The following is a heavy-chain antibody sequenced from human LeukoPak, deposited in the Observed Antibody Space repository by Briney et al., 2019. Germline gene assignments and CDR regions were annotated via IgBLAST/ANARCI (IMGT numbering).Heavy chain of an antibody. D-gene: IGHD3-10*01. J-gene: IGHJ6*02. CDR2: IKQDGSEK. CDR1: GFTFSRHW. CDR3: ARSYYGSGTSYGMDV. Sequence: GGSLRLSCAVSGFTFSRHWMSLVRQAPGKGLEWLANIKQDGSEKYYVDSVEGRFTISRDNAKNSLYLQMNSLRAEDTAVYYCARSYYGSGTSYGMDVWGQGTTVTVSS. V-gene: IGHV3-7*01.